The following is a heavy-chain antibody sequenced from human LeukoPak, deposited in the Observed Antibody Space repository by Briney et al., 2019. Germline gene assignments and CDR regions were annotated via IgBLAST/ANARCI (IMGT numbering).Heavy chain of an antibody. CDR2: ISAYNGNT. CDR3: ARVGGTYYYYGMDV. Sequence: EASVKVSCKASGYTFTSYGISWVRQAPGQGLEWMGWISAYNGNTNYAQKLQGRVTMTTDTSTSTAYMELRSLRSDDTAVYYCARVGGTYYYYGMDVWGQGTTVTVSS. J-gene: IGHJ6*02. V-gene: IGHV1-18*01. CDR1: GYTFTSYG.